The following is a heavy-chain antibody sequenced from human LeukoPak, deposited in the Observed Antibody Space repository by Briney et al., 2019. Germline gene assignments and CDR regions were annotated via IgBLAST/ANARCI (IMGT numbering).Heavy chain of an antibody. CDR3: AREKYSGYAMAMDV. D-gene: IGHD5-12*01. CDR2: ISSSGSTI. Sequence: PGGSLRLSCAASGFTFSDYYMSWIRQAPGKGLEWVSYISSSGSTIYYADSVKGRFTISRDNAKNSLYLQMNSLRAEDTAVYYCAREKYSGYAMAMDVWGKGTTVTVSS. CDR1: GFTFSDYY. J-gene: IGHJ6*04. V-gene: IGHV3-11*04.